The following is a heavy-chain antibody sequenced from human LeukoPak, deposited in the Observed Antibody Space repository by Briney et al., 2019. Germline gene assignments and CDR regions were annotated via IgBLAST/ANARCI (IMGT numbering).Heavy chain of an antibody. V-gene: IGHV4-39*01. Sequence: SETLSLTCTVSGGSISSSRYFWGWIRQPPGKGLEWIGNIYYSGSTYYNPSLKSRVTISVDTSRNQFSLKLSSVTAADTAVYYCARQDFWSGYYYDYWGQGTLVTVSS. CDR3: ARQDFWSGYYYDY. CDR1: GGSISSSRYF. CDR2: IYYSGST. J-gene: IGHJ4*02. D-gene: IGHD3-3*01.